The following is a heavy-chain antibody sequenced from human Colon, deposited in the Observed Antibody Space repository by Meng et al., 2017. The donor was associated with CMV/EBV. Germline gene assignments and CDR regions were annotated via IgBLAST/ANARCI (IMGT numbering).Heavy chain of an antibody. D-gene: IGHD3/OR15-3a*01. J-gene: IGHJ4*02. V-gene: IGHV3-48*03. Sequence: GGSLRLSCAASGFSFTNYEMNWVRQAPGKGLEWISYITSSSGNIIYYAESVKGRFTISRDTPKDTLYLEVNSLKTDDTAIYYCARDKGTGAFDYWGQGSLVTVSS. CDR3: ARDKGTGAFDY. CDR2: ITSSSGNII. CDR1: GFSFTNYE.